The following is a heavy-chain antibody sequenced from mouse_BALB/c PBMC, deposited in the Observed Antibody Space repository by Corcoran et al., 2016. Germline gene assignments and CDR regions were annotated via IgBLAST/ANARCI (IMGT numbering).Heavy chain of an antibody. V-gene: IGHV1-66*01. CDR3: ARGYGNYAMDY. Sequence: QVQLQQSGAELMKPGASVKISCKASGYSFTSYYIHWVKQRPGQGLEWIGWIFPGSGNTKYNEKFKGKATLTADTSSSTAYMQLSSLTSEDSAVYFCARGYGNYAMDYWGQGTSVTVSS. CDR2: IFPGSGNT. J-gene: IGHJ4*01. CDR1: GYSFTSYY. D-gene: IGHD2-10*02.